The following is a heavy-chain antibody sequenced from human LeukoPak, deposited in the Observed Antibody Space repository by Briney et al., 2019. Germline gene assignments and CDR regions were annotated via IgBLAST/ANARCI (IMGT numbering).Heavy chain of an antibody. J-gene: IGHJ3*01. D-gene: IGHD4-17*01. CDR3: ARERNYGDYGNAFDV. CDR2: ISPNSGGT. CDR1: GYTFTGYY. Sequence: ASVKVSCKASGYTFTGYYMHWVRQAPGQGLEWMGWISPNSGGTNYAQKFQGRVTMTRDTSITTAYMELTRLRSDDTTIYYCARERNYGDYGNAFDVWGQGTKVTVSS. V-gene: IGHV1-2*02.